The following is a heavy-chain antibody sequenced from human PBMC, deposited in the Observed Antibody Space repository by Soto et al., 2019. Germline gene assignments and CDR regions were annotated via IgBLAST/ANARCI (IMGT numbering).Heavy chain of an antibody. CDR2: IRSKANSYAT. Sequence: EVQLVESGGGLVQPGGSLKLSCAASGFTFSGSAMHWVRQASGKGLEWVGRIRSKANSYATAYAASVKGRFTISRDDSKNPAYLQMNSLKTEDTAVYYCTRTPYSSGWYRIDYYYYGMDVWGQGTTVTVSS. J-gene: IGHJ6*02. CDR1: GFTFSGSA. D-gene: IGHD6-19*01. CDR3: TRTPYSSGWYRIDYYYYGMDV. V-gene: IGHV3-73*02.